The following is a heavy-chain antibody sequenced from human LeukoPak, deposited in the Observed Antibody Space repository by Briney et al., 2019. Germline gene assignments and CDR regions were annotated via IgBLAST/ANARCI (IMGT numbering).Heavy chain of an antibody. CDR1: GYTFTSYG. V-gene: IGHV1-18*01. CDR2: ISAYNGNT. D-gene: IGHD3-3*01. J-gene: IGHJ6*03. Sequence: ASVKVSCKASGYTFTSYGISWVRQAPGQGLEWMGWISAYNGNTNYAQKLQGRVTMTTDTSTSTAYMELRSLRSDDTAVYYCARGRDFWSGYSSNYYYYLDVWAKGTTITVSS. CDR3: ARGRDFWSGYSSNYYYYLDV.